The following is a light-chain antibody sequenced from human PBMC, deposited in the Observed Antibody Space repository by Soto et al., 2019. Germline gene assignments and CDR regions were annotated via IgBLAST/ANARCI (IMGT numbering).Light chain of an antibody. CDR1: QGINSW. V-gene: IGKV1-12*01. CDR2: AAS. J-gene: IGKJ5*01. Sequence: LQMTHSPSSVSYSVGDRVSINRRASQGINSWLAWYQKKPGRAPKLLIYAASSLQNGVPSRFSGSESGTDFTLTISNLQPEDCAIYFCQQANSFPITFGQGTRLEIK. CDR3: QQANSFPIT.